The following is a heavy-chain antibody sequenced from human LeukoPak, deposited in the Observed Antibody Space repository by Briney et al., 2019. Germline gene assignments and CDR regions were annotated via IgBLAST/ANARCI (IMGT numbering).Heavy chain of an antibody. Sequence: SETLSLTCTVSGGSISSYYWSWIRQPPGKGLEWIGYIYYSGSTNYNPSLKSRVTISVDTSKNQFSLKLSSVTAADTAVYYCARYGSGGYYYYYMDVWGKGTTVTISS. V-gene: IGHV4-59*01. CDR3: ARYGSGGYYYYYMDV. CDR1: GGSISSYY. D-gene: IGHD3-10*01. CDR2: IYYSGST. J-gene: IGHJ6*03.